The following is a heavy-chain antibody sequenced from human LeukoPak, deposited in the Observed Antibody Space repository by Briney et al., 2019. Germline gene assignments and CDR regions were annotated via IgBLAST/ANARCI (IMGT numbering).Heavy chain of an antibody. D-gene: IGHD6-19*01. CDR2: TYYRSKWYN. J-gene: IGHJ4*02. V-gene: IGHV6-1*01. CDR3: ARDRQYSSGWYDY. CDR1: GDSVSNNNAA. Sequence: SQTLSLTCAISGDSVSNNNAAWNWIRQSPSRGLEWLGRTYYRSKWYNDYAASVKSRITINPDTSKNQFSLQLNSMTPEDTAVYYCARDRQYSSGWYDYWGQGTLVTVSS.